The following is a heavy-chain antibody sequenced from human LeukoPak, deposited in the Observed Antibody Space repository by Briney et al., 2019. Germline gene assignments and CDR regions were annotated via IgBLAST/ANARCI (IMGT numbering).Heavy chain of an antibody. Sequence: SETLSLTCTVSGDSISSSSYYWGWLRQPPGKGLEWIGSIYYSGSTYYNPSLKSRVTISVDTSKNQFSLKLSSVTAADTAVYYCARRYGDLYFDYWGQGTLVTVSS. D-gene: IGHD4-17*01. CDR3: ARRYGDLYFDY. J-gene: IGHJ4*02. V-gene: IGHV4-39*01. CDR1: GDSISSSSYY. CDR2: IYYSGST.